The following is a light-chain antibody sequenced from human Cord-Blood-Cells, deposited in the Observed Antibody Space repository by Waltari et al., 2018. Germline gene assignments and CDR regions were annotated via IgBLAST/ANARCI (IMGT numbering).Light chain of an antibody. CDR2: EVS. CDR3: SSYTSSSTGVV. Sequence: QSALTQPASVSGSPGKSITISCTGPSSDVVGYNYVSWYQQHPGKAPKLMIYEVSNRPSGVSNRFSGSKSGNTASLTISGLQAEDEADYYCSSYTSSSTGVVFGGGTKLTVL. J-gene: IGLJ2*01. V-gene: IGLV2-14*01. CDR1: SSDVVGYNY.